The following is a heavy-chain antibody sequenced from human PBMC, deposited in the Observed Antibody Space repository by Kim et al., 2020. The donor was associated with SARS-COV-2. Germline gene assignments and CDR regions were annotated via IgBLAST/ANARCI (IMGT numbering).Heavy chain of an antibody. CDR3: ARELRWRAFDY. CDR1: GGSISSYY. Sequence: SETLSLTCTVSGGSISSYYWSWIRQPPGKGLEWIGYIYYSGSTNYNPSLKSRVTISVDTSKNQFSLKLSSVTAADTAVYYCARELRWRAFDYWGQGTLVTVSS. J-gene: IGHJ4*02. D-gene: IGHD4-17*01. CDR2: IYYSGST. V-gene: IGHV4-59*01.